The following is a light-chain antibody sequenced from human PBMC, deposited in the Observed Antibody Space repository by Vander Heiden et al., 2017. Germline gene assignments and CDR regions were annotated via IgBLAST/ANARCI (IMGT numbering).Light chain of an antibody. CDR3: QQSYSTPYT. CDR2: AAS. CDR1: QSISSY. V-gene: IGKV1-39*01. Sequence: DIHMTQSPSSLSASVGDRVTITCRASQSISSYLNWYQQKPGKAPKLLMYAASSLQSGVPSSFSGSGSGTDFTLTITSLQPEDFATYYCQQSYSTPYTFGQGTKLXIK. J-gene: IGKJ2*01.